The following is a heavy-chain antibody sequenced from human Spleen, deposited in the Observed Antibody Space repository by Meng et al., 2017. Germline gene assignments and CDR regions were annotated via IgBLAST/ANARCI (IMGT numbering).Heavy chain of an antibody. CDR3: VRGTPGRSYCDY. Sequence: QVQPVQSGPEVKKPGAPVKVSCKASDYTFTGYGVSWVRQAPGQGLEWMGWFVNYRDTYPAPKFQHRVTMTTDTLTNTVFMELRSLTPDDTAVYYCVRGTPGRSYCDYWGQGTLVTVSS. V-gene: IGHV1-18*01. CDR2: FVNYRDT. D-gene: IGHD3-10*01. CDR1: DYTFTGYG. J-gene: IGHJ4*02.